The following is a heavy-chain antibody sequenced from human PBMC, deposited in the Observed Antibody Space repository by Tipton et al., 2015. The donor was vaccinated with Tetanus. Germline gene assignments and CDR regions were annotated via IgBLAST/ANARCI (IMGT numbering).Heavy chain of an antibody. CDR2: ISYSSTSI. V-gene: IGHV3-48*02. CDR3: ARRGEARANWFDS. Sequence: SLRLSCAASGMTLSYFGMNWVRQAPGKGLEWVSYISYSSTSIYYADSVKGRFVVSRDNAKNSLYLQMNTLRDDDTAVYYCARRGEARANWFDSWGQGTLVTVSS. D-gene: IGHD2-21*01. CDR1: GMTLSYFG. J-gene: IGHJ5*01.